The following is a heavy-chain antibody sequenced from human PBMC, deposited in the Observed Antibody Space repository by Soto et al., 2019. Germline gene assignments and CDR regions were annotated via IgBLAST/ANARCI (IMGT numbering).Heavy chain of an antibody. J-gene: IGHJ4*02. Sequence: PGGSLRLSCAASGFTFSSYAMSWIRQAPGKGLEWVSAISGSGGSTYYADSVKGRFTISRDNSKNTLYLQLNSLRAEDTAVYYCVKPYYGSGSSIHPFDYWGQGTLVTVSS. CDR1: GFTFSSYA. V-gene: IGHV3-23*01. D-gene: IGHD3-10*01. CDR3: VKPYYGSGSSIHPFDY. CDR2: ISGSGGST.